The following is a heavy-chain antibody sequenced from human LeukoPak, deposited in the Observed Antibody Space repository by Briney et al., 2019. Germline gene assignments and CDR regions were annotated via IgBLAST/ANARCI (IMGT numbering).Heavy chain of an antibody. J-gene: IGHJ4*02. CDR2: IRYDGSDK. D-gene: IGHD3-16*01. V-gene: IGHV3-30*02. CDR1: GFTISTYG. CDR3: AKDLRGGGRFFDY. Sequence: GGSLRLSCAASGFTISTYGMHWVRQAPGKGLEWVAFIRYDGSDKFYADSVKGRFTLSRDNSKNTLYPQMNSLRAEDTAVYYCAKDLRGGGRFFDYWGQGTLVTVSS.